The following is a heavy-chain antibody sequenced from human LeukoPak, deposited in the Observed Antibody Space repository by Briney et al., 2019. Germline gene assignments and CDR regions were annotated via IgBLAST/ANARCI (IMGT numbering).Heavy chain of an antibody. CDR3: ARDAYYYDSSGYYYDY. CDR1: GYTFTGYY. Sequence: ASVKVSCKASGYTFTGYYMHWVRQAPGQGLEWMGWINPNSGGTNYAQKFQGRVTMTRDTSISTAYMELSRLRSDDTAVYYCARDAYYYDSSGYYYDYWGQGTLATVSS. D-gene: IGHD3-22*01. J-gene: IGHJ4*02. CDR2: INPNSGGT. V-gene: IGHV1-2*02.